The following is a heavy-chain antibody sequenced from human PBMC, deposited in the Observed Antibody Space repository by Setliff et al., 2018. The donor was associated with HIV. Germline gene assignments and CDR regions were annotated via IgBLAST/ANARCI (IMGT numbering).Heavy chain of an antibody. V-gene: IGHV4-39*01. CDR1: GDSITTNDYY. CDR2: IHDNGRT. D-gene: IGHD3-10*02. J-gene: IGHJ1*01. Sequence: SETLSLTCTVSGDSITTNDYYWGWIRQPPGKGLEWIGIIHDNGRTYFDPSLKSRITISVDTSKNQFSLKLRSVTAADTAVYCCASSRSLFGEEYFHHWGQGTLVTVS. CDR3: ASSRSLFGEEYFHH.